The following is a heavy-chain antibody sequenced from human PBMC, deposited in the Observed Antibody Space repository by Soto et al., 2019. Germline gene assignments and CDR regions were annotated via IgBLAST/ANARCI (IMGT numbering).Heavy chain of an antibody. J-gene: IGHJ4*02. CDR3: GRGRSGQIVVFY. CDR1: GYTFTGHY. CDR2: IGPESGAT. V-gene: IGHV1-2*02. Sequence: ASVKVSCKASGYTFTGHYIHWVRQAPGQGPEWMGEIGPESGATRYAQKFQGRVTMTRDMSITTVYMELNNLSPDDTAVYYCGRGRSGQIVVFYWGQGTPVTVSS. D-gene: IGHD5-12*01.